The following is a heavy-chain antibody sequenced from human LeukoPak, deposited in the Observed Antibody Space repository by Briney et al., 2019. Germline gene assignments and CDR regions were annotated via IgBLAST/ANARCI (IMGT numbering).Heavy chain of an antibody. V-gene: IGHV3-11*01. D-gene: IGHD6-13*01. CDR2: ISRSGSTK. CDR1: GFTFSDYN. Sequence: GGSLRLSCAASGFTFSDYNMRWIRQAPGKGLEWVSSISRSGSTKYYADSVKGRFTISRDNAKNSLFLQMNSLRAEDTAVYYCAKGAAAGMVDYWGQGTLVTVSS. CDR3: AKGAAAGMVDY. J-gene: IGHJ4*02.